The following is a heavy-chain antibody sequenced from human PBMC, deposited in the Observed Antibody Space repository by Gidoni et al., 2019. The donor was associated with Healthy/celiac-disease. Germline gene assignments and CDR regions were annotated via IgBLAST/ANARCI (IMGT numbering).Heavy chain of an antibody. Sequence: EVQLVESGGGLVQPGGSLRLSCAASGFTFSDHYMDWVRQAPGKGLEWVGRTRNKANSYTTEYAASVKGRFTISRDDSKNSLYLQMISLKTEDTAVYYCAREEDCTNGVCPYYYYYGMDVWGQGTTVTVSS. V-gene: IGHV3-72*01. CDR1: GFTFSDHY. D-gene: IGHD2-8*01. J-gene: IGHJ6*02. CDR3: AREEDCTNGVCPYYYYYGMDV. CDR2: TRNKANSYTT.